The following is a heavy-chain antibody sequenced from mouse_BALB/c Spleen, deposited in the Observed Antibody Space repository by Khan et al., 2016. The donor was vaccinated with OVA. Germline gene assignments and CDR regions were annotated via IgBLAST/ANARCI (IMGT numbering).Heavy chain of an antibody. CDR2: IYWDDDK. V-gene: IGHV8-12*01. D-gene: IGHD2-3*01. Sequence: QVTLKESGPGILQTSQTLSLTCSFSGFSLSASGMAVSWIRQPSGKGLEWLAHIYWDDDKLSNPSLKSRLTISEDTSRNQVFLNITSVDTADSATYYCARSGWLLLYSMYYWGPGTSVTVSS. CDR1: GFSLSASGMA. CDR3: ARSGWLLLYSMYY. J-gene: IGHJ4*01.